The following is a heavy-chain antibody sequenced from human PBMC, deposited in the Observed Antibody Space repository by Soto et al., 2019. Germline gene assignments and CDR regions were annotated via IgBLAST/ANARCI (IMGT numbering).Heavy chain of an antibody. D-gene: IGHD2-2*01. Sequence: SETLSLTCTVSGGSISSSSYYWGWIRQPPGKGLEWIGRIYYSGSTYYNPSLKSRVTISVDPSKNQFSLKLSSVTAADTAVYYCARQRDIVLASWGQGTLVTVSS. CDR1: GGSISSSSYY. CDR2: IYYSGST. CDR3: ARQRDIVLAS. V-gene: IGHV4-39*01. J-gene: IGHJ4*02.